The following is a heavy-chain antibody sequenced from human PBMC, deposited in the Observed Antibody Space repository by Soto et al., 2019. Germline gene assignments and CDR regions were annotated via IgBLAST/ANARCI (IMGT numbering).Heavy chain of an antibody. CDR3: TRHLYCICGSCYSRSAYYKDV. D-gene: IGHD2-15*01. CDR1: GFTFSGSA. CDR2: IRSKANSYAT. V-gene: IGHV3-73*01. Sequence: GGSLRLSCAASGFTFSGSAMHWVRQASGKGLEWVGRIRSKANSYATAYAASVKGRFTTSRDDSKNTAYLQMNSRKTEDTAVYYCTRHLYCICGSCYSRSAYYKDVWGKGTTVTVSS. J-gene: IGHJ6*03.